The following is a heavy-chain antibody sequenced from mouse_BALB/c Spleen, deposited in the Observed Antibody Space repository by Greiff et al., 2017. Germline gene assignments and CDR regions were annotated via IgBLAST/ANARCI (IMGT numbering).Heavy chain of an antibody. CDR2: IWSGGST. CDR3: ARKGNYEGDYFDY. Sequence: QVQLQQSGPGLVQPSQSLSITCTVSGFSLTSFGVLWVRQSPGKGRGWLGVIWSGGSTDYNAAFISRLSISKDNSKSQVFFKMNSLQANDTAIYYCARKGNYEGDYFDYWGQGTTLTVSS. J-gene: IGHJ2*01. V-gene: IGHV2-2*02. CDR1: GFSLTSFG. D-gene: IGHD2-1*01.